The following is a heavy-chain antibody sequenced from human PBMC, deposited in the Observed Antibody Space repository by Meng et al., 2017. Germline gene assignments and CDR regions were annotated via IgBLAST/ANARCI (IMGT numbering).Heavy chain of an antibody. CDR3: ARAAEVATIDFADY. CDR1: GYTFTGYY. V-gene: IGHV1-2*06. J-gene: IGHJ4*02. Sequence: QVQLVKSGAEVKKPGASVKVSCKASGYTFTGYYMHWVRQAPGQGLEWMGRINPNSGGTNYAQKFQGRVTMTRDTSISTAYMELSSLRSEDTAVYYCARAAEVATIDFADYWGQGTLVTVSS. CDR2: INPNSGGT. D-gene: IGHD5-24*01.